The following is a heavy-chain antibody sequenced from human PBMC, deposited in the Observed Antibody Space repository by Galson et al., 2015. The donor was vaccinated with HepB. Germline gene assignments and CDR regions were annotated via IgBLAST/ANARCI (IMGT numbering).Heavy chain of an antibody. J-gene: IGHJ4*02. CDR1: GFSLSTSGVG. D-gene: IGHD3-10*01. Sequence: PALVKPTQTLTLTCTFSGFSLSTSGVGVGWIRQRPGKALEWLALIYWNDDKRYSPSLKSRLTITKDTSKNQVVLTMTNMDPVDTATYYCAHRTKTYYYGSGSYTFDYWGQGTLVTVSS. CDR3: AHRTKTYYYGSGSYTFDY. CDR2: IYWNDDK. V-gene: IGHV2-5*01.